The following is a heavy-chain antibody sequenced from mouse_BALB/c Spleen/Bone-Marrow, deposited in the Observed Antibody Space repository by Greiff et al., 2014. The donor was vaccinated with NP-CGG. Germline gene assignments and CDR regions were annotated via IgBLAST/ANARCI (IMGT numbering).Heavy chain of an antibody. D-gene: IGHD4-1*01. J-gene: IGHJ3*01. V-gene: IGHV1-54*01. CDR2: INPGSGGT. CDR1: GYAFTNYL. Sequence: QVQLQQSGAEVVRPGTSVKVSCKASGYAFTNYLIEWIKQRPGQGLEWIGLINPGSGGTGYNEKFKGKATLTSDKSSSTAYMQLNSLASDDYAVYFCARELGRPFWGQGTLVTVSA. CDR3: ARELGRPF.